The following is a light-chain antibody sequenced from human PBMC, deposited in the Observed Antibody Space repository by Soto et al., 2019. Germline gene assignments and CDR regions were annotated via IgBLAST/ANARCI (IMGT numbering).Light chain of an antibody. V-gene: IGLV2-14*01. CDR1: SSDVGGYNY. J-gene: IGLJ3*02. CDR2: DVS. Sequence: QSALTQPASVSGSPGQSITISCTGTSSDVGGYNYVSWYQQHLGKAPKLMIYDVSNRPSGVSNRFSGSKSGNTASLTISGLQAEDEADYYCSSYTSSSTPWVFGGGTKLTVL. CDR3: SSYTSSSTPWV.